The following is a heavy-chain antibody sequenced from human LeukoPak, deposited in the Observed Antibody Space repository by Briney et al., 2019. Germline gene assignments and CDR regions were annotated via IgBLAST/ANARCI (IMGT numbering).Heavy chain of an antibody. CDR2: ISAYNGNT. CDR3: ASSMVRGVRHPYYYYYYMDV. Sequence: VASVKVSCKASGYTFTSYGISWVRQAPGQGLEWMGWISAYNGNTNYAQKLQGRVTMTTDTSTSAAYMELRSLRSDDTAVYYCASSMVRGVRHPYYYYYYMDVWGKGTTVTVSS. J-gene: IGHJ6*03. CDR1: GYTFTSYG. V-gene: IGHV1-18*01. D-gene: IGHD3-10*01.